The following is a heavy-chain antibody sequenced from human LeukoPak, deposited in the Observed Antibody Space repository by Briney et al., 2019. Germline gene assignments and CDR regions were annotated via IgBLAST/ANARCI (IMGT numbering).Heavy chain of an antibody. Sequence: GGSLRLSCAASGFTVSSNYMSWVRQAPGKGLEWVSVIYSGGSTYYADSVKGRFTISRDNSKNTLYLQMNSLRPEDTAVYYCARARFGYNRGPFDYWGQGILVTVSS. D-gene: IGHD5-24*01. CDR1: GFTVSSNY. V-gene: IGHV3-53*05. CDR2: IYSGGST. J-gene: IGHJ4*02. CDR3: ARARFGYNRGPFDY.